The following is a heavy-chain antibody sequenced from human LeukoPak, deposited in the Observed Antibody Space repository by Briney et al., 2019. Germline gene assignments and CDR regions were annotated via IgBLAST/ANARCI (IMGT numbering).Heavy chain of an antibody. J-gene: IGHJ4*02. D-gene: IGHD3-10*01. CDR1: GYTFTSYG. CDR2: ISAYNGNT. Sequence: ASVKVSCKASGYTFTSYGISWVRQAPGQGLEWMGRISAYNGNTNYAQRLQGRVTMTTNTSTSTAYMELRSLRSDDTAVYYCARDLWFGELREDYWGQGTLVTVSS. V-gene: IGHV1-18*01. CDR3: ARDLWFGELREDY.